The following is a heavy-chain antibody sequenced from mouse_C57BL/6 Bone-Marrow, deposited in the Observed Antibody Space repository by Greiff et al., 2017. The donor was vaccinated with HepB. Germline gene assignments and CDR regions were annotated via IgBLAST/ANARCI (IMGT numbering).Heavy chain of an antibody. CDR3: TRHGGYYYFDY. J-gene: IGHJ2*01. V-gene: IGHV6-6*01. CDR2: IRNKANNHAT. CDR1: GFTFSDAW. Sequence: EVKVEESGGGLVQPGGSMKLSCAASGFTFSDAWMDWVRQSPEKGLEWVAEIRNKANNHATYYAESVKGRFTISRDDSKSSVYLQMNSLRAEDTGIYYCTRHGGYYYFDYWGQGTTLTVSS. D-gene: IGHD2-3*01.